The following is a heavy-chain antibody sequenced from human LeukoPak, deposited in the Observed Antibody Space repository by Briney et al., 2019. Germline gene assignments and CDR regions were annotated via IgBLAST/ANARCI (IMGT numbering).Heavy chain of an antibody. CDR3: ARMDIGLVRD. D-gene: IGHD3-10*01. CDR1: GFTFSNYD. Sequence: GGSLRLSCVASGFTFSNYDMSWVRQAPGKGLEWVANIKQDGSEKYYVDSVKGRFTISRDNAKNSLSLQMNSLRAEDTAVYYCARMDIGLVRDWGQGTLVTVSS. V-gene: IGHV3-7*01. J-gene: IGHJ4*02. CDR2: IKQDGSEK.